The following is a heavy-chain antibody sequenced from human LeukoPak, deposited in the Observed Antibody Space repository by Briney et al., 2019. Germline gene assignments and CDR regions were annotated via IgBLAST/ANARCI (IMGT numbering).Heavy chain of an antibody. V-gene: IGHV3-30*03. CDR1: GFTLSSYG. CDR2: ISYDGSNK. CDR3: ARVFQYCSSTSCYKGEVDV. D-gene: IGHD2-2*02. J-gene: IGHJ6*04. Sequence: PGRSLRLSCAASGFTLSSYGLHWVRQAPGKGLEWVAVISYDGSNKYYADSVKGRFTISRDNSKNTLCLQMNSLRAEDTAVYYCARVFQYCSSTSCYKGEVDVWGKGTTVTVSS.